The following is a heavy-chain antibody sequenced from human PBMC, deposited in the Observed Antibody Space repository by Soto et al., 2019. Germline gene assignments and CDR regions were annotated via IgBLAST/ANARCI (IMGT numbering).Heavy chain of an antibody. Sequence: ASLKVSCKASGYTFTSYGIHWVRQAPGQRLEWMGWINAANGDTKYSPKFQGRVTITRDTSASTAYMELSSLRSEDTAVYYCVRRHVSATGIDWFDXWGQGTLVTV. CDR2: INAANGDT. V-gene: IGHV1-3*01. CDR3: VRRHVSATGIDWFDX. J-gene: IGHJ5*02. CDR1: GYTFTSYG. D-gene: IGHD6-13*01.